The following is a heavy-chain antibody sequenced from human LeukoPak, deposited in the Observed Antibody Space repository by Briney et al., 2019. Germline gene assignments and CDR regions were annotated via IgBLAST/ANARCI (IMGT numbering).Heavy chain of an antibody. CDR3: ARTGYSKPHLN. CDR2: INHSGST. Sequence: SETLSLTCNVSGAFITSGTYYWNWIRQPAGKGLEWIGEINHSGSTNYNPSLKSRVTISVDTSKNQFSLKLSSVTAADTAVYYCARTGYSKPHLNWGQGTLVTVSS. CDR1: GAFITSGTYY. V-gene: IGHV4-61*10. J-gene: IGHJ4*02. D-gene: IGHD4-11*01.